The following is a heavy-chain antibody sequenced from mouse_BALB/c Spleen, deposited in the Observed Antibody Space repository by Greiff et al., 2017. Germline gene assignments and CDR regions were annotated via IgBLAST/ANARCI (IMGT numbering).Heavy chain of an antibody. CDR1: GFTFSSYG. V-gene: IGHV5-6*01. J-gene: IGHJ3*01. D-gene: IGHD2-1*01. CDR2: IRSGGRYT. Sequence: EVQVVESGGDLVKPGGSLKLSCAASGFTFSSYGMSWVRQTPDKRLEWVATIRSGGRYTYYPDSVKGRFTISRDNAKNTLYLQMSSLKSEGTAMYYCARQGGNYPFAYWGQGTLVTVSA. CDR3: ARQGGNYPFAY.